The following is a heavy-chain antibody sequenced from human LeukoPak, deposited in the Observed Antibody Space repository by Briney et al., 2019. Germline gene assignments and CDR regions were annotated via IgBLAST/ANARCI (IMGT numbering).Heavy chain of an antibody. J-gene: IGHJ4*02. V-gene: IGHV4-39*01. CDR2: IYDSGST. Sequence: SETLSLTCTVSGGSISSNNYFWGWIRQPPGKGLEWIGSIYDSGSTYYNPSLKTRVTISVDTSKNQFSLKLNSVTAADTAMYYCQSRFLEWLLDYWGQGTLVTVSS. D-gene: IGHD3-3*01. CDR3: QSRFLEWLLDY. CDR1: GGSISSNNYF.